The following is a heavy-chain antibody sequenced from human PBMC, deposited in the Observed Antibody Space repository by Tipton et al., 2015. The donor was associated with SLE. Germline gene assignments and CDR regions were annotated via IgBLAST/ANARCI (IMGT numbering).Heavy chain of an antibody. D-gene: IGHD1-7*01. J-gene: IGHJ5*02. V-gene: IGHV4-39*07. CDR2: IYYSGST. CDR1: GGSISSSSSY. Sequence: TLSLTCIVSGGSISSSSSYWGWIRQPPGKGLEWIGSIYYSGSTYYNPSLKSRVTISVDTPKNQFSLSLSSVTSADTAVYYCAKRGDVTGTQPSQNWFDPWGQGILVTVSS. CDR3: AKRGDVTGTQPSQNWFDP.